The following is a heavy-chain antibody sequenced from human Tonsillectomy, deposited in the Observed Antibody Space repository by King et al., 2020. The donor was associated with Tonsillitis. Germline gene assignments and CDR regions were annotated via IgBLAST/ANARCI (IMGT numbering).Heavy chain of an antibody. D-gene: IGHD4-17*01. J-gene: IGHJ3*02. CDR2: ISGSGVGT. CDR1: GITFNNYA. CDR3: AKDPNGDYVGAFDM. V-gene: IGHV3-23*04. Sequence: VQLVESGGGLVQPGGSLRLSCVGSGITFNNYAMTWVRQAPGKGLEWVSAISGSGVGTYYADSVKGRFTISRDNSKNTLYLQMNSLRADDTAVYHCAKDPNGDYVGAFDMWGQGTMVTVSS.